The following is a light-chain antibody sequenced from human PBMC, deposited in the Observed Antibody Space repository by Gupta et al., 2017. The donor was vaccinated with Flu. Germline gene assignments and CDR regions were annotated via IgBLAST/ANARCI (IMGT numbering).Light chain of an antibody. CDR2: EVS. J-gene: IGLJ1*01. Sequence: QSVLTQPASVSGSPGQSITISCTETNTDIGNYKYVSWYQQLPGGAPKLLIYEVSNRPSGTSNRVSGSKSGNTAFLTISDLRPEDEADYYCGSYTTSISLVFGTGTTVSVL. CDR3: GSYTTSISLV. V-gene: IGLV2-14*03. CDR1: NTDIGNYKY.